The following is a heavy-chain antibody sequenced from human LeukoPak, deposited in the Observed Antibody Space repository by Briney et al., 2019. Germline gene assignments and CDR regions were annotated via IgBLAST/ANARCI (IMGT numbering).Heavy chain of an antibody. CDR1: GASVSSSSYY. Sequence: SETLPLTCTVSGASVSSSSYYWEWIRQPPGKGLEWVGSVFYSGSTNYNPSLKGRVTMSVDTSKNQFSLRLSSVTATDTAVYYCATRRSGSHPYYWGQGTLVTVSS. J-gene: IGHJ4*02. CDR2: VFYSGST. CDR3: ATRRSGSHPYY. D-gene: IGHD1-26*01. V-gene: IGHV4-39*01.